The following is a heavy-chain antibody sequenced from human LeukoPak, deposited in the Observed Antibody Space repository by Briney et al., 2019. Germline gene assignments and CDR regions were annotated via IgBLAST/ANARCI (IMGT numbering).Heavy chain of an antibody. V-gene: IGHV3-21*01. D-gene: IGHD6-13*01. Sequence: AGGSLRLSCAASGFTFSSYSMNWVRQAPGKGLEWVSSISSSSSYIYYADSAKGRFTISRDNAKNSLYLQMNSLRAEDTAVYYCARASSSWDHFDYWGQGTLVTVSS. CDR2: ISSSSSYI. CDR3: ARASSSWDHFDY. J-gene: IGHJ4*02. CDR1: GFTFSSYS.